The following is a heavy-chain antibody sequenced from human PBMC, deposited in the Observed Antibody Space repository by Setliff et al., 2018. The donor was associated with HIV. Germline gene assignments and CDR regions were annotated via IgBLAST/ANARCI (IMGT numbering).Heavy chain of an antibody. V-gene: IGHV4-4*08. D-gene: IGHD2-15*01. CDR2: IYSSGTT. Sequence: SETLSLTCTVSGGPMSGYYWSWLRQSPVRGLEWIGYIYSSGTTNYNPSFKSRVSISLDTSRSQFSLMLSSVTAADTALYYCAKYWRASGTYVFDIWGLGTMVTVSS. CDR1: GGPMSGYY. J-gene: IGHJ3*02. CDR3: AKYWRASGTYVFDI.